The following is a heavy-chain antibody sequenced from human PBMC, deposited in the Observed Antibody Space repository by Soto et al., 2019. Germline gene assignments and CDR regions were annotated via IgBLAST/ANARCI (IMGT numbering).Heavy chain of an antibody. J-gene: IGHJ3*02. D-gene: IGHD3-22*01. CDR2: IYYSGST. CDR1: GGSISSGGYY. Sequence: SETLSLTCTVSGGSISSGGYYWSWIRQHPGKGLEWIGYIYYSGSTYYNPSLKSRVTISVDTSKNQFSLKLSSVTAADTAVYYCARVSSGYWSGAFDIWGQGTMVIVSS. V-gene: IGHV4-31*03. CDR3: ARVSSGYWSGAFDI.